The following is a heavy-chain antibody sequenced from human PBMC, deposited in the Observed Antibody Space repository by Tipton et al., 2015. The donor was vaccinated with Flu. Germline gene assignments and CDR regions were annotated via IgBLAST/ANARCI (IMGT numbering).Heavy chain of an antibody. CDR1: GGTFSSYA. D-gene: IGHD3-3*01. CDR2: IIPIFGTA. Sequence: QSGPEVKKPGSSVKVSCKPSGGTFSSYAISWVRQAPGQGLEWMGGIIPIFGTANYAQKFQGRVTITADESTSTAYMELSSLRSEDTAVYYCARDRDFWSGYHIPNWFDPWGQGTLVTVSS. CDR3: ARDRDFWSGYHIPNWFDP. V-gene: IGHV1-69*01. J-gene: IGHJ5*02.